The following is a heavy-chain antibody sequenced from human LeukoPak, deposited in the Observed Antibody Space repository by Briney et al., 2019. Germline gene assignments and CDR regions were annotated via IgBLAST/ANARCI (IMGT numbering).Heavy chain of an antibody. V-gene: IGHV3-66*03. Sequence: GGSLRLSCAVSGFSVSNYYMSWVRQAPGKGLEWVSLIRGSGETFYADSAKGRFIISRDDSKNTVYLQMNSLRVEDTAVYFCVRDRAATRDWVEFDPWGQGTLVTVSS. CDR1: GFSVSNYY. J-gene: IGHJ5*02. CDR2: IRGSGET. D-gene: IGHD2-21*01. CDR3: VRDRAATRDWVEFDP.